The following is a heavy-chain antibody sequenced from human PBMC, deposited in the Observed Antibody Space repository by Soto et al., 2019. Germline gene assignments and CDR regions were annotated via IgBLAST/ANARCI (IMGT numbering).Heavy chain of an antibody. CDR1: GFTFSNYG. CDR2: ISYDGSNK. CDR3: ANGLGYYDSSGYSDPIDAFDI. D-gene: IGHD3-22*01. Sequence: XGALRLYCTASGFTFSNYGLHWVRQAPGKGLEWVAVISYDGSNKYYADSVKGRFTISRDNSKNTLYLQMNSLRAEDTAVSYCANGLGYYDSSGYSDPIDAFDIWGQGSMVTVSS. V-gene: IGHV3-30*18. J-gene: IGHJ3*02.